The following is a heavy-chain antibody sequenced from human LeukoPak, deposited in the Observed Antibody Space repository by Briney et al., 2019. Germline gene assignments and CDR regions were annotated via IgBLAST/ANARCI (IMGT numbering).Heavy chain of an antibody. CDR3: ARASRNYPLYYFDY. CDR2: IYYSGST. CDR1: GGSISSYY. D-gene: IGHD4-11*01. J-gene: IGHJ4*02. Sequence: SETLSLTCTVSGGSISSYYWSWIRQPPGKGLEWIGYIYYSGSTNYNPSLKSRVTISVDTSKNQFSLKLSSVTAADTAVYYCARASRNYPLYYFDYWGQGTLVTVSS. V-gene: IGHV4-59*01.